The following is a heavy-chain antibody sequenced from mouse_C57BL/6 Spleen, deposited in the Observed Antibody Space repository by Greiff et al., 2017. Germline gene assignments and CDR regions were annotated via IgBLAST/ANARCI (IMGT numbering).Heavy chain of an antibody. D-gene: IGHD2-2*01. CDR2: IDPENGDT. CDR3: TTRGIYYGYDGDH. J-gene: IGHJ2*01. Sequence: VQLQQSGAELVRPGASVKLSCTASGFNIKDDYMHWVKQRPEQGLEWIGWIDPENGDTEYASKFQGKATITADTSSNTAYLQLSSLTSEDTAVYYCTTRGIYYGYDGDHWGQGTTLTVSS. CDR1: GFNIKDDY. V-gene: IGHV14-4*01.